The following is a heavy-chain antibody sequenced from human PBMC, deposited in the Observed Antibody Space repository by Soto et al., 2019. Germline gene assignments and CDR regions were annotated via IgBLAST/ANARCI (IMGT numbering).Heavy chain of an antibody. CDR2: IYSTGRT. Sequence: QVQLQESGPGRVKPSETLSLTCSVSGDSVRSGSFYWSWIRQPPGRGLEWNGYIYSTGRTIYNPTLPNRVTISIDTSKNQFSLNLTSVTAADTAVYYGARDSTAFLFEYWGQGALVTVSS. J-gene: IGHJ4*02. CDR3: ARDSTAFLFEY. D-gene: IGHD2-2*01. V-gene: IGHV4-61*01. CDR1: GDSVRSGSFY.